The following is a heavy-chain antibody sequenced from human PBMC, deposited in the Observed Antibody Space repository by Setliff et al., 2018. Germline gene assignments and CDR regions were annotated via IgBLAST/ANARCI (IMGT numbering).Heavy chain of an antibody. J-gene: IGHJ6*03. CDR1: GGSFSDYY. Sequence: SETLSLTCAVYGGSFSDYYWSWIRQSPGKGLEWIGEINHSGSTNYNPSLETRVTISVDTSKNQFSLTLGSVTAADTAVYYCARETTMTYYFYYMDVWGKGTTVTVSS. CDR3: ARETTMTYYFYYMDV. D-gene: IGHD4-17*01. V-gene: IGHV4-34*01. CDR2: INHSGST.